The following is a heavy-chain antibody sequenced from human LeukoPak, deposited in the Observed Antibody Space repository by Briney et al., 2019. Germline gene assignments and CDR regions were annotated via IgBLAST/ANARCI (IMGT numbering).Heavy chain of an antibody. D-gene: IGHD2-2*01. CDR2: IYYSGST. CDR3: ARENCSSTSCYARWFDP. J-gene: IGHJ5*02. CDR1: GVSISSYY. V-gene: IGHV4-59*01. Sequence: SETLSLTCTVSGVSISSYYWSWIRQPPGKGLEWIGYIYYSGSTNYNPSLKSRVTISVDTSKNQFSLKLSSVTAADTAVYYCARENCSSTSCYARWFDPWGQGTLVTVSS.